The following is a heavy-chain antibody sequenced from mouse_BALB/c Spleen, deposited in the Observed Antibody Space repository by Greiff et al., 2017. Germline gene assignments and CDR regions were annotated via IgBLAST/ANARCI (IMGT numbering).Heavy chain of an antibody. V-gene: IGHV5-6-4*01. J-gene: IGHJ1*01. CDR3: TRDRGPGDYGSSYWYFDV. D-gene: IGHD1-1*01. Sequence: EVQVVESGGGLVKPGGSLKLSCAASGFTFSSYTMSWVRQTPEKRLEWVATISSGGSYTYYPDSVKGRFTISRDNAKNTLYLQMSSLKSEDTAMYYCTRDRGPGDYGSSYWYFDVWGAGTTVTVSS. CDR1: GFTFSSYT. CDR2: ISSGGSYT.